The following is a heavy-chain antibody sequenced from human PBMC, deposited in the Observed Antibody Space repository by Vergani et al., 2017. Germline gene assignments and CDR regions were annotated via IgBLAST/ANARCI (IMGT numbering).Heavy chain of an antibody. D-gene: IGHD2-2*01. J-gene: IGHJ5*02. CDR2: IYYSGST. V-gene: IGHV4-30-4*08. Sequence: QVQLQESGPGLVKPSQTLSLTCTVSGGSISSGDYYWSWIRQPPGKGLEWIGYIYYSGSTYYNPSLKSRVTISVDTSKNQFSLKLSSLTAADTAVYYCARSLIVVVPAAMAWFDPWGQGTLVTVSS. CDR3: ARSLIVVVPAAMAWFDP. CDR1: GGSISSGDYY.